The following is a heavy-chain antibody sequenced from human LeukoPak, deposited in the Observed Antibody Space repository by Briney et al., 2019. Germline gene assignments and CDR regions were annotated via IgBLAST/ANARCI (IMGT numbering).Heavy chain of an antibody. D-gene: IGHD3-22*01. V-gene: IGHV4-4*02. CDR2: IHYSGSS. CDR1: GDSISTNKW. Sequence: SETLPLTCGVSGDSISTNKWWSWVRQPPGKGLEWIGEIHYSGSSNYNPSLKSRVTILVDKSKNQFSLNLSSVTAADTAVYYCASRIIMISGNSAFDIWGQGTMVTVSS. J-gene: IGHJ3*02. CDR3: ASRIIMISGNSAFDI.